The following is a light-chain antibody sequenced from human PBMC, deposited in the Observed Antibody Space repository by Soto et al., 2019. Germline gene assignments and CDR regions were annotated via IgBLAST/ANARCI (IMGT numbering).Light chain of an antibody. Sequence: QSVLTQPASVSGSPGQSITISCPGSSSDVGGYDYVSWYQQHPGKAPKLMIYEVSNRPSGVSNRFSGSKSGNTASLTISGLQAEDEADYYCCSYTGSLTLLFGGGTKVTVL. V-gene: IGLV2-14*01. CDR2: EVS. CDR1: SSDVGGYDY. J-gene: IGLJ2*01. CDR3: CSYTGSLTLL.